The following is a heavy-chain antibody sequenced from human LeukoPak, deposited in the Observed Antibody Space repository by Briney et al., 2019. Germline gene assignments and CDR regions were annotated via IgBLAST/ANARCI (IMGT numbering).Heavy chain of an antibody. D-gene: IGHD4-17*01. CDR2: ISSSSSSYI. CDR3: ARVGTTVTTNDY. Sequence: GGSLRLSCAASGFTFSSYSMNWVRQAPGKGLEWVSSISSSSSSYIYYADSVKGRFTISRDNAKNSLYLQMNSLRAEDTAVYYCARVGTTVTTNDYWGQGTLVTASS. J-gene: IGHJ4*02. CDR1: GFTFSSYS. V-gene: IGHV3-21*01.